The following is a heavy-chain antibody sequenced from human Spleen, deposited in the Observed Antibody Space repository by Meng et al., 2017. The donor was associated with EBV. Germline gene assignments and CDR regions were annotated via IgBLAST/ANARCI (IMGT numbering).Heavy chain of an antibody. D-gene: IGHD3-9*01. J-gene: IGHJ5*02. CDR1: GDSVSHINGG. Sequence: QIPVHPCGPGPVKPSQTLSLTCAISGDSVSHINGGLNWIRQSPSRGLEWLGRTYYRSKWYNDYAVSVKGRITINPDTTQNQVYLQLNSVTPEDTAVYYCAGVGSTISTDWLDTWGQGTLVTVSS. CDR3: AGVGSTISTDWLDT. V-gene: IGHV6-1*01. CDR2: TYYRSKWYN.